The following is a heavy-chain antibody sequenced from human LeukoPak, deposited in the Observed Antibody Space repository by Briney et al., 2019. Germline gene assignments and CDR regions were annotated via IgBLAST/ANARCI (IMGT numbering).Heavy chain of an antibody. CDR3: ARVSPGYSIPGALDY. V-gene: IGHV4-61*08. CDR1: GGSISSGGYY. CDR2: IYYSGST. Sequence: SETLSLTCTVSGGSISSGGYYWSWIRQHPGKGLEWIGYIYYSGSTYYNPSLKSRVTISVDTSKNQFSLKLSSVTAADTAVYYCARVSPGYSIPGALDYWGQGTLVTVSS. D-gene: IGHD6-13*01. J-gene: IGHJ4*02.